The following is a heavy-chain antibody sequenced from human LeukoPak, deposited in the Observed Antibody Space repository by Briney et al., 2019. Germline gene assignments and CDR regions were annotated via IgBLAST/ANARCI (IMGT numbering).Heavy chain of an antibody. Sequence: GGSLRLSCAASGFTFSSYAMSWVRQAPGKGLEWVANINQDGTDKYYVDSVKGRFTISRDNAKNSLHLQMNSLRAEDTAVYYCAREIVGTHKSRFDPWGQGTLVTVSS. J-gene: IGHJ5*02. CDR1: GFTFSSYA. CDR3: AREIVGTHKSRFDP. D-gene: IGHD1-26*01. CDR2: INQDGTDK. V-gene: IGHV3-7*03.